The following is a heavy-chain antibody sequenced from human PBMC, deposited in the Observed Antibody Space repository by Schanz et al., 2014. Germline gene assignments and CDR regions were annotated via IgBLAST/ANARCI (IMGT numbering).Heavy chain of an antibody. J-gene: IGHJ5*02. D-gene: IGHD3-16*01. CDR1: GLTFSSYG. Sequence: QVQLVESGGGVVQPGRSLRLSCAASGLTFSSYGMHWVRQAPGRGLEWVAVVWHDGINRYYADSVKGRFTISRDNANNSLFLRMNSLRAEDTAVYYCASDYNYFETEAPWDQGTLVTVSS. V-gene: IGHV3-33*01. CDR3: ASDYNYFETEAP. CDR2: VWHDGINR.